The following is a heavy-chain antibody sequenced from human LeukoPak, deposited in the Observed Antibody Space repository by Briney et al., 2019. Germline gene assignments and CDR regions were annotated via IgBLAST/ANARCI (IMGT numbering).Heavy chain of an antibody. CDR1: GGSFSGYY. CDR2: INHSGGT. CDR3: ARSSIAALYYYYMDV. D-gene: IGHD6-6*01. Sequence: SETLSPTCAVYGGSFSGYYWSWIRQPPGKGLEWIGEINHSGGTKYNPSLKSRVTISVDTSKNQFSLKLSSVTAADTAVYYCARSSIAALYYYYMDVWSKGTTVTVSS. J-gene: IGHJ6*03. V-gene: IGHV4-34*01.